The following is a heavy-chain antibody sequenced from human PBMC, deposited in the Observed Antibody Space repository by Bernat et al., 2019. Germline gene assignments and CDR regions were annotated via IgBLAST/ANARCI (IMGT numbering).Heavy chain of an antibody. Sequence: QVQLQESGPGLVKPSQTLSLTCTVSGGSISSGGYYWSWIRQHPGKGLEWIGYIYYSGSTYYNPSLKSRVTISVDTSKNQFSLKLSSVTAADTAVYYCARGSSTWGSYRYTDYFDYWGQGTLVTVSS. CDR1: GGSISSGGYY. D-gene: IGHD3-16*02. J-gene: IGHJ4*02. CDR3: ARGSSTWGSYRYTDYFDY. V-gene: IGHV4-31*03. CDR2: IYYSGST.